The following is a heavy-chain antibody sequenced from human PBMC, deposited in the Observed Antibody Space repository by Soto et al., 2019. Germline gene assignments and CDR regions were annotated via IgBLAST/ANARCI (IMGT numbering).Heavy chain of an antibody. D-gene: IGHD2-15*01. CDR2: IYYSGST. CDR3: ARAVGYCSGGSCYRFGYYFDY. CDR1: GGSISSYY. J-gene: IGHJ4*02. Sequence: SETLSLTCTVSGGSISSYYWSWIRQPPGKGLEWIGYIYYSGSTNYNPSLKSRVTISVDTSKNQFSLKLSSVTAADTAVYYCARAVGYCSGGSCYRFGYYFDYWGQGTLVTVSS. V-gene: IGHV4-59*01.